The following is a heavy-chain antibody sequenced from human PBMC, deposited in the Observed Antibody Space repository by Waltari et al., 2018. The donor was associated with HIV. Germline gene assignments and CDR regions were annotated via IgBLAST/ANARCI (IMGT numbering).Heavy chain of an antibody. V-gene: IGHV5-51*01. CDR2: FYPGDYET. Sequence: EVQLVQSGAEAKKPGESLKIHGKGSENGFTATGIGWVRQMPGKGLQWMGIFYPGDYETKYSPSFEGQVTFSADNSLSTAYLNWRSLKASDTAVYYCARLEKAEWDLVADYWGQGTLVTVSS. J-gene: IGHJ4*02. CDR3: ARLEKAEWDLVADY. CDR1: ENGFTATG. D-gene: IGHD1-26*01.